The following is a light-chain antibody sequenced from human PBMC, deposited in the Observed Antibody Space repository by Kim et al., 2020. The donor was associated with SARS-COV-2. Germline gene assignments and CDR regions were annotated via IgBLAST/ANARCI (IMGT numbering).Light chain of an antibody. CDR3: QQSYSTEWT. Sequence: ASVGDRVTITCRASRTIGNYVKWYQQRPGKAPKLLIYDASSLQSGVPLRFSGSGSGTEFTLTISSLQPEDFATYYCQQSYSTEWTFGQGTKVDIK. CDR2: DAS. V-gene: IGKV1-39*01. J-gene: IGKJ1*01. CDR1: RTIGNY.